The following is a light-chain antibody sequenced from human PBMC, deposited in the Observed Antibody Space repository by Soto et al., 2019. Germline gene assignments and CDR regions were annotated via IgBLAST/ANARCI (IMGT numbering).Light chain of an antibody. CDR1: QGISSY. Sequence: DIPLTQSQSFLSASLPDRASIXTTTSQGISSYLAWYQQKPGKAPKLLIYAASTLQSGVPSRFSGSGSGTEFTLTISSLQPEDFATYYCQQLNSYPQVTFGQGTRLEIK. CDR2: AAS. J-gene: IGKJ5*01. CDR3: QQLNSYPQVT. V-gene: IGKV1-9*01.